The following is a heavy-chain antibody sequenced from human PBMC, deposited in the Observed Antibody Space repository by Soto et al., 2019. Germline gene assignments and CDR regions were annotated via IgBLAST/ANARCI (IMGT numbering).Heavy chain of an antibody. CDR3: AKGTSSGYFDY. Sequence: VQLVQSGAEVRKPGSSVTVSCKASGGSFRSYAVSWVRLAPGQGLEWMGGIIPVFGTANYAQKFQGRVTITADESTSPAYMELSSLRSDDTAMYYCAKGTSSGYFDYWGQGTLVTDSS. D-gene: IGHD3-22*01. CDR1: GGSFRSYA. J-gene: IGHJ4*02. V-gene: IGHV1-69*01. CDR2: IIPVFGTA.